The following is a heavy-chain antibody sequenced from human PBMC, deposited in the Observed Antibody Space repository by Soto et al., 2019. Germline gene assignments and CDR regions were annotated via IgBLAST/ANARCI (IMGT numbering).Heavy chain of an antibody. CDR1: GFTFSNHV. D-gene: IGHD4-17*01. J-gene: IGHJ4*02. V-gene: IGHV3-48*01. CDR3: VNGDYY. Sequence: EEQLVYSGGGLVQPGGSLRLSCAASGFTFSNHVMNWVRQAPGRGLEWVSSINRDFNTYYADSVKGRFTIPRDNAKDSLSLQMNSLRADDTAVYYCVNGDYYVGQGTLVTVSS. CDR2: INRDFNT.